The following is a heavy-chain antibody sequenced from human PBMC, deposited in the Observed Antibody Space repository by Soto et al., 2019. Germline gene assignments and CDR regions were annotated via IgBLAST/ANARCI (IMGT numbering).Heavy chain of an antibody. V-gene: IGHV3-23*01. Sequence: EVQLLESGGGLVQPGGSLRLSCAASGFTFSSYAMSWVRQAPGKGLEWVSAISGSGGSTYYADSVKGRFTISRDNSKNTLYLQMKSLRAEDTAVYYCAKDGGGSGYVYYYYYGMDVWGQGTTVTVSS. CDR1: GFTFSSYA. CDR2: ISGSGGST. J-gene: IGHJ6*02. D-gene: IGHD3-3*01. CDR3: AKDGGGSGYVYYYYYGMDV.